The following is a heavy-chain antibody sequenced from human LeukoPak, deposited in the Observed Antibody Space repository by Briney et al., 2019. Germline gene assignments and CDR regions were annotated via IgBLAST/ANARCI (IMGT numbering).Heavy chain of an antibody. D-gene: IGHD3-3*01. Sequence: GGSLRLSCAASGFTFSGYWMTWVRQAPGKGLEWVANIKQDGSEKYYVDSVKGRFTISRDNAKNLLYLQMNSLRAEDTAVYYCARDRLRFLEWLSRPSWGQGTLVTVTS. V-gene: IGHV3-7*01. CDR1: GFTFSGYW. CDR3: ARDRLRFLEWLSRPS. J-gene: IGHJ5*02. CDR2: IKQDGSEK.